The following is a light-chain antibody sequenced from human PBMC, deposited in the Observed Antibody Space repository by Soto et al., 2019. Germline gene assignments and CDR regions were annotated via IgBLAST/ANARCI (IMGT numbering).Light chain of an antibody. CDR3: QPYNNWPLT. V-gene: IGKV3-15*01. CDR2: DTS. J-gene: IGKJ4*01. Sequence: EVVMRQSPATQSVSPGEGATLSCRASQGIGDTLAWYQHKPGQTPRLLIYDTSTRATGVPTRFSGSRSGAEFSLTINSLQSEDFAVYYCQPYNNWPLTFGGGTKVDIK. CDR1: QGIGDT.